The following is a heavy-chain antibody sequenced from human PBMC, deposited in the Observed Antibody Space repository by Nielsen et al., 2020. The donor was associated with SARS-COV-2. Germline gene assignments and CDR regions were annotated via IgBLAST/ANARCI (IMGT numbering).Heavy chain of an antibody. J-gene: IGHJ5*02. V-gene: IGHV1-46*01. CDR2: INPSGGTT. CDR3: ARDPASYYDFWSGYYAGFDP. Sequence: WVRQAPGQGLEWMGIINPSGGTTSYAQKFQDRVSMTSDTSTSTVYMELSSLRPDDTAVYYCARDPASYYDFWSGYYAGFDPWGQGTLVTVSS. D-gene: IGHD3-3*01.